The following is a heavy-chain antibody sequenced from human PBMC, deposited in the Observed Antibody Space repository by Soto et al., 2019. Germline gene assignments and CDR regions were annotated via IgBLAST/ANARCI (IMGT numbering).Heavy chain of an antibody. CDR1: GFTFSSYA. Sequence: GGSLRLSCAASGFTFSSYAMSWVRQAPGKGLEWVSGISGSGGSTYYADSVKGRFTISRDNSKNTLYLQMNSLRAEDTAVYYCAKGGNPGLAHFDYWGQGTLVTVSS. V-gene: IGHV3-23*01. CDR3: AKGGNPGLAHFDY. D-gene: IGHD3-10*01. CDR2: ISGSGGST. J-gene: IGHJ4*02.